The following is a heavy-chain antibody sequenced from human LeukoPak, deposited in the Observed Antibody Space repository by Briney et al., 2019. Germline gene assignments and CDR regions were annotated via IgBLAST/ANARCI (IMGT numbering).Heavy chain of an antibody. Sequence: GGSLRLSCAASGFTFSTYAMHWVRQAPGKGLEWVAVISYDGSNKYYADSVKGRFTISRDNAKNSLYLQMNSLRAEDTAVYYCARVGRYSDAFDIWGQGTMVTVSS. D-gene: IGHD2-15*01. V-gene: IGHV3-30-3*01. CDR2: ISYDGSNK. J-gene: IGHJ3*02. CDR1: GFTFSTYA. CDR3: ARVGRYSDAFDI.